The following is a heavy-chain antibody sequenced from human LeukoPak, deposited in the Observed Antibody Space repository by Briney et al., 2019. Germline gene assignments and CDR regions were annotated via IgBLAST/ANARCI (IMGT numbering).Heavy chain of an antibody. CDR1: PGSIRSYY. CDR2: IFNSGNT. J-gene: IGHJ4*02. Sequence: SETLSLTCTVSPGSIRSYYWSWIRQPPGKGLELIGYIFNSGNTNYNPSLKSRVTISVDTSKNQFSLKLSSVTAADTAVYYCAREAVTSIDYWGQGTLVTVSS. V-gene: IGHV4-59*01. D-gene: IGHD4-11*01. CDR3: AREAVTSIDY.